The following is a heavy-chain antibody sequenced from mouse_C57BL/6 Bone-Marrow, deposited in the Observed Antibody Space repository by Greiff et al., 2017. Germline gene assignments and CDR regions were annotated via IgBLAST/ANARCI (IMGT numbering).Heavy chain of an antibody. V-gene: IGHV1-19*01. CDR2: INPYNGGT. CDR3: ARDTTVVANAMDY. D-gene: IGHD1-1*01. CDR1: GYTFTDYY. J-gene: IGHJ4*01. Sequence: LQESGPVLVKPGASVKMSCKASGYTFTDYYMNWVKQSHGKSLEWIGVINPYNGGTSYNQKFKGKATLTVDKSSSTAYMELNSLTSEDSAVYYCARDTTVVANAMDYWGQGTSVTVSS.